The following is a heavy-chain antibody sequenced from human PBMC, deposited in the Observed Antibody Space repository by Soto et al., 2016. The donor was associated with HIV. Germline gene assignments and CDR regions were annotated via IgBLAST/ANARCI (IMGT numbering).Heavy chain of an antibody. CDR2: IDGPTTNT. V-gene: IGHV3-23*01. CDR1: GFIFSHYA. CDR3: VTWISDHFGY. J-gene: IGHJ4*02. Sequence: EVQLLESGGDLVHPGGSLRLSCAASGFIFSHYAMHWVRQAPGKGLEWISTIDGPTTNTHYADSVKGRFAISRDNSKNTLYLHMNTLRAGDTATYYCVTWISDHFGYWGQGTLVTVSS. D-gene: IGHD5-12*01.